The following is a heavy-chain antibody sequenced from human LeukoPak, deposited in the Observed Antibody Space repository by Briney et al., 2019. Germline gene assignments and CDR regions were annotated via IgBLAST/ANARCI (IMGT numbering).Heavy chain of an antibody. CDR1: GFTFSSYA. J-gene: IGHJ6*02. V-gene: IGHV3-30*04. Sequence: GGSLRLSCAASGFTFSSYAMHWVRQAPGKGLEWVAVISYDGSNKYYADSVKGRFTISRDNSKNTLYLQMNSLRAEDTAVYYCARDGYSSSWYHYYYYCGMDVWGQGTTVTVSS. D-gene: IGHD6-13*01. CDR2: ISYDGSNK. CDR3: ARDGYSSSWYHYYYYCGMDV.